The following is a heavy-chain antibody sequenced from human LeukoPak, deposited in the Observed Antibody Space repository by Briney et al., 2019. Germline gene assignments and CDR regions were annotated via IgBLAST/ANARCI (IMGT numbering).Heavy chain of an antibody. V-gene: IGHV4-34*01. J-gene: IGHJ4*02. CDR1: GGSFSGYY. CDR3: ARGRQKRGRLDY. CDR2: INHSGST. Sequence: SETLSLTCAVYGGSFSGYYWSWIRQPPGKGLEWIGEINHSGSTNYNPSLKSRVTISVDTSKNQFSLKLSSVTAADTAVYYCARGRQKRGRLDYWGREPWSPSPQ.